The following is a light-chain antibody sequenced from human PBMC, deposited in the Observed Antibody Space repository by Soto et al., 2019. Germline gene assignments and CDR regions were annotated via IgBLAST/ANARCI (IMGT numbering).Light chain of an antibody. Sequence: DIQMTQSPSTLSASVGDRVTITCRASQSISSWLAWYQQKPVKAPKLLIYDASSLESGVPSRFSGSGSGTEFTLTISSLQPDDFATYYGQQYNRYSQTCGGGTKVEIK. J-gene: IGKJ4*01. CDR1: QSISSW. V-gene: IGKV1-5*01. CDR2: DAS. CDR3: QQYNRYSQT.